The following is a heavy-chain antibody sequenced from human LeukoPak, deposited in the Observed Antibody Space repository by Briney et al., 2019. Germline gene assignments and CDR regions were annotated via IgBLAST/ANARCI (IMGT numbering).Heavy chain of an antibody. CDR1: GGSISSGDYY. CDR2: IYYSGST. V-gene: IGHV4-30-4*01. D-gene: IGHD6-13*01. Sequence: SETLSLTCTVSGGSISSGDYYWSWIRQPPGKGLEWIGYIYYSGSTYYNPSLKSRVTISVDTSKNQFSLKLSSVTAADTAVYYCARDHQVRSPAAFIAAAGTDYYYGMDVWGQGTTVTVSS. J-gene: IGHJ6*02. CDR3: ARDHQVRSPAAFIAAAGTDYYYGMDV.